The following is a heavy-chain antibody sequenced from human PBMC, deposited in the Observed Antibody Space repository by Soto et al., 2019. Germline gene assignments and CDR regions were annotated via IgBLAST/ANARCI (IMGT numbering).Heavy chain of an antibody. J-gene: IGHJ6*02. Sequence: PVGSLRLSCAAAGFAFSTYAMTWVRQAPGKGLEWVSVISGSGGSSYYAASVKGRFTISRDNSKNTLFLQMNGLRAEDTAVYYCAKVTKRAAAGRYEYYKYGMDVWGQGTTVTSP. V-gene: IGHV3-23*01. CDR3: AKVTKRAAAGRYEYYKYGMDV. CDR1: GFAFSTYA. CDR2: ISGSGGSS. D-gene: IGHD6-13*01.